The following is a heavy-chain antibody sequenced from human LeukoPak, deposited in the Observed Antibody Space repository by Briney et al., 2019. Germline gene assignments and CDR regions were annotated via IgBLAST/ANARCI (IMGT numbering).Heavy chain of an antibody. CDR1: GGSFSGYY. V-gene: IGHV4-34*01. D-gene: IGHD1-26*01. Sequence: SETLSLTCAVNGGSFSGYYWSWMRQPPGKGLEWIGEINHSGFTNYNPSLKSRVTISVDTSKNHFSLKLNSVTAADTAVYYCARGRIRGVSYRFDYWGQGTLVTVSS. CDR2: INHSGFT. J-gene: IGHJ4*02. CDR3: ARGRIRGVSYRFDY.